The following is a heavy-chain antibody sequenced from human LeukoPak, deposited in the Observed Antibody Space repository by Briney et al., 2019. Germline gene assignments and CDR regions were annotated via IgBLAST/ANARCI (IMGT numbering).Heavy chain of an antibody. D-gene: IGHD5-24*01. J-gene: IGHJ3*02. V-gene: IGHV3-66*01. CDR3: AKEMATMNAFGI. Sequence: GGSLRLSCAASGFTVSSNYMSWVRQAPGKGLEWVSVIYSGGSTDYKDSVKDRFIISRDNSKNTLYLQMNSLRAEDTAVYYCAKEMATMNAFGIWGQGTMVTVSS. CDR2: IYSGGST. CDR1: GFTVSSNY.